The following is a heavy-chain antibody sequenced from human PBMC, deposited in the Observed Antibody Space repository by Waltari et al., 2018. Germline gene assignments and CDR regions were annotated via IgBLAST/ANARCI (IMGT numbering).Heavy chain of an antibody. V-gene: IGHV3-30*02. CDR3: AKGHLGELSLYYFDY. D-gene: IGHD3-16*02. CDR1: GFTFSSYG. CDR2: IRYDGSNK. Sequence: QVQLVESGGGVVQPGRSLRLSCAASGFTFSSYGMHWVRQAPGKGLEWVAFIRYDGSNKYYADAVKGRFTISRDNSKNTLYLQMNSLRAEDTAVYYCAKGHLGELSLYYFDYWGQGTLVTVSS. J-gene: IGHJ4*02.